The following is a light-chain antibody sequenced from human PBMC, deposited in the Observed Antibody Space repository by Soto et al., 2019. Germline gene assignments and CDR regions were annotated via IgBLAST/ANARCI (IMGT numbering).Light chain of an antibody. Sequence: DIQMTQSPSTLSASVGDRVTITCRASQSLSSWLAWYQQKPGKAPKLLIYDASSLESGVPSRFSGSGSGTEFTLTISSLQPDDFATYYCQQYNNFPFTFVGGTKVDIK. V-gene: IGKV1-5*01. CDR2: DAS. CDR3: QQYNNFPFT. J-gene: IGKJ4*01. CDR1: QSLSSW.